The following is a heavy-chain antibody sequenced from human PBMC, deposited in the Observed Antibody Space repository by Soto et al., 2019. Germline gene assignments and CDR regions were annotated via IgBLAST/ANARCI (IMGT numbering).Heavy chain of an antibody. Sequence: QVQLQESGPGLVKPSQTLSLTCTVSGGSISSGNYYWSWIRQPPGKALEWIGFISYSGSTYYNASLKSRFTISVDTSKNQFSLNLSFVTAADTAVYYCATMGTPATGLYYFDYWGQGTLVTVSS. J-gene: IGHJ4*02. CDR2: ISYSGST. D-gene: IGHD1-7*01. V-gene: IGHV4-30-4*01. CDR1: GGSISSGNYY. CDR3: ATMGTPATGLYYFDY.